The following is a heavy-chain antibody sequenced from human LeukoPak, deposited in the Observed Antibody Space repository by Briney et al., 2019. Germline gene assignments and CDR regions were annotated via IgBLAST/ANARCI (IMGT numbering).Heavy chain of an antibody. CDR3: ATDAVVEWFGESGGWFDP. CDR2: FDPEDGET. D-gene: IGHD3-10*01. V-gene: IGHV1-24*01. J-gene: IGHJ5*02. CDR1: GYTLTELS. Sequence: ASVKVSCKVSGYTLTELSMHWVRQAPGKGLEWMGGFDPEDGETIYAQKFQGRVTMTEDTSTDTAYMELSSLRSEDTAVYYCATDAVVEWFGESGGWFDPWGQGTLVTVSS.